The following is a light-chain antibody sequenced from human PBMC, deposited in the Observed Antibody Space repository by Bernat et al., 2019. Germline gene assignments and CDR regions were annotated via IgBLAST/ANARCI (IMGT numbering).Light chain of an antibody. CDR2: GTS. Sequence: DIQMTQSPSSLSASVGDTVTIACRTSQNINNYFNWYQQKPGKAPKLLIYGTSSLQSGVPSRFSGSGSGTDFTLTISNLQPEDFATYYCQQSYDTPLTFGGGTKVEI. J-gene: IGKJ4*01. CDR3: QQSYDTPLT. V-gene: IGKV1-39*01. CDR1: QNINNY.